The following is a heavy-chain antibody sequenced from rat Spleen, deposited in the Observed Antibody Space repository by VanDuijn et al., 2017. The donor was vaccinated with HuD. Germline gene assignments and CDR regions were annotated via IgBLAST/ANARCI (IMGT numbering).Heavy chain of an antibody. V-gene: IGHV5-20*01. D-gene: IGHD1-11*01. Sequence: EVQLVESGGGLVQPGRSMKLSCAASGFTFSDYGMVWVLQAPTKGLEWVASISFNGASTYYRDSVKGRFTLSRNNAKSTLYLQMDSLRSEDTATYYCATRDGGYPGWGQGTLVTVSS. CDR3: ATRDGGYPG. J-gene: IGHJ3*01. CDR2: ISFNGAST. CDR1: GFTFSDYG.